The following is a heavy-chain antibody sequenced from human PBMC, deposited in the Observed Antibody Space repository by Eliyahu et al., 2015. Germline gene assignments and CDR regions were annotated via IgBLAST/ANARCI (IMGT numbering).Heavy chain of an antibody. V-gene: IGHV1-8*01. CDR3: ARRNRRGYYFDY. Sequence: QVQLVQSGAEVKKPGASVKXSCKASGYTXTSYDINWVRQATGQGLEWMGWMNPNSGNTGYAQKFQGRVTMTRNTSISTAYMELSSLRSEDTAVYYCARRNRRGYYFDYWGQGTLVTVSS. J-gene: IGHJ4*02. D-gene: IGHD1-14*01. CDR2: MNPNSGNT. CDR1: GYTXTSYD.